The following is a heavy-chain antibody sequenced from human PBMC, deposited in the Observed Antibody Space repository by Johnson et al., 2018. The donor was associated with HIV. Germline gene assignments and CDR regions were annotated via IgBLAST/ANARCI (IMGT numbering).Heavy chain of an antibody. CDR3: ARVPSSGWYGAFDM. CDR2: ISSSGSTR. V-gene: IGHV3-11*04. D-gene: IGHD6-19*01. J-gene: IGHJ3*02. Sequence: QVQLVESGGGVVRPGGSLRLSCAASGFTFDDYGMSWVRQAPGKGLEWVSYISSSGSTRYYADSVKGRFTISRDNAKNSLYLQMNNLRAEDTAVYYCARVPSSGWYGAFDMWGQGTMVTVAS. CDR1: GFTFDDYG.